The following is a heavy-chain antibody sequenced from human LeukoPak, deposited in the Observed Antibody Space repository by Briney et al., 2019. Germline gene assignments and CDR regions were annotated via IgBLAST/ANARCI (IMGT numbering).Heavy chain of an antibody. J-gene: IGHJ4*02. CDR1: GYTFRGYF. V-gene: IGHV1-2*02. CDR2: INPHTGDT. Sequence: ASVKVSCKASGYTFRGYFIHWVRQVPGQGLEWLGWINPHTGDTYHAQKFQGRVTMTTDASVNTAYMQLSRLKSDDTAMYFCARGEAPEDKWGQGTLVTVSS. CDR3: ARGEAPEDK.